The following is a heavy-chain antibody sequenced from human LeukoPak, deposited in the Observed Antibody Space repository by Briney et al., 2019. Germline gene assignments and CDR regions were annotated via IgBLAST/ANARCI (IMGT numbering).Heavy chain of an antibody. CDR3: AKDQGELRFDP. J-gene: IGHJ5*02. D-gene: IGHD1-26*01. Sequence: GASLRLSCGTSGFTFSSYGMTWVRQAPGKGLEWVSGINSSGGIAYYADSVKGRFTISRDNSRNTLFLQMNSLRAEDTAIYYCAKDQGELRFDPWGQGTLVTVSS. CDR2: INSSGGIA. V-gene: IGHV3-23*01. CDR1: GFTFSSYG.